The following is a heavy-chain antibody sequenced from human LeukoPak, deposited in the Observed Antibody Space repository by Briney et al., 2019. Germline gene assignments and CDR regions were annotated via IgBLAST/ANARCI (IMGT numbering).Heavy chain of an antibody. Sequence: APVRVSCKASGYTFTGYYVHWVRQAPGQGLEWMGWINPNSGGTNYAQKFQGRVTMTRDTSISTAYMELSSLRSDDTAVYYCARVEVSPRYAMDFWGRGTPVTVSS. D-gene: IGHD3-3*01. CDR1: GYTFTGYY. CDR3: ARVEVSPRYAMDF. CDR2: INPNSGGT. J-gene: IGHJ6*02. V-gene: IGHV1-2*02.